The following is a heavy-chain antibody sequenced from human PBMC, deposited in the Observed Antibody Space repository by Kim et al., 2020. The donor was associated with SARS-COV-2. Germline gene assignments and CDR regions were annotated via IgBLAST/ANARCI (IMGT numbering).Heavy chain of an antibody. J-gene: IGHJ4*02. CDR2: IWYDGSNK. CDR1: GFTFSSYG. D-gene: IGHD6-13*01. Sequence: GGSLRLSCAASGFTFSSYGMHWVRQAPGKGLEWVAVIWYDGSNKYYADSVKGRFTISRDNSKNTLYLQMNSLRAEDTAVYYCAKDGSWYVESYFDYWGQGTLVTVSS. V-gene: IGHV3-33*06. CDR3: AKDGSWYVESYFDY.